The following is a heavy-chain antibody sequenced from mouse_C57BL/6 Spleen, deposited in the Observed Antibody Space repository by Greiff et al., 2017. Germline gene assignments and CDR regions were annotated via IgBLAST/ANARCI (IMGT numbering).Heavy chain of an antibody. Sequence: EVQLQQSGAELVKPGASVKLSCTASGFNIKDYYMHWVKQRTEQGLEWIGRIDPEDGATKYAQKFQGKATITADTSSNTAYLQLSSLTSEDTAVYYCATDDGYYYYAMDYWGQGTSVTVSS. CDR1: GFNIKDYY. J-gene: IGHJ4*01. D-gene: IGHD2-3*01. CDR3: ATDDGYYYYAMDY. V-gene: IGHV14-2*01. CDR2: IDPEDGAT.